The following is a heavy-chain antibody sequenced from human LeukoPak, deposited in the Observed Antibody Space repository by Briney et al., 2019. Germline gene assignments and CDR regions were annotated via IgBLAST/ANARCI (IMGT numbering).Heavy chain of an antibody. J-gene: IGHJ6*02. D-gene: IGHD4-17*01. CDR1: GFTFSSYE. CDR2: ISSSGSTI. Sequence: PGGSLRLSCAASGFTFSSYEMNWVRQAPGKGLEWVSYISSSGSTIYYADSVKGRFTISRDNAKNSLYLQMNSLRAEDTAVYYCARGDDYGDYEPEQRKYGTDVWGQGTTVTVSS. CDR3: ARGDDYGDYEPEQRKYGTDV. V-gene: IGHV3-48*03.